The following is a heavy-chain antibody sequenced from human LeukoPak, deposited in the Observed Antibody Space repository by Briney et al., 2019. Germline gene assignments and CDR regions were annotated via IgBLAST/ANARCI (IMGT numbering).Heavy chain of an antibody. D-gene: IGHD3-3*01. CDR2: IKSKTDGGTT. CDR1: GFTFSNAW. V-gene: IGHV3-15*01. J-gene: IGHJ4*02. Sequence: GGSLRLSCAASGFTFSNAWMSWVRQAPGKGLEWVGRIKSKTDGGTTDYAAPVKGRFTISRDDPKNTLYLQMNSLKTEDTAVYYCTTDHRNDFWSGYYEPKTFDYWGQGTLVTVSS. CDR3: TTDHRNDFWSGYYEPKTFDY.